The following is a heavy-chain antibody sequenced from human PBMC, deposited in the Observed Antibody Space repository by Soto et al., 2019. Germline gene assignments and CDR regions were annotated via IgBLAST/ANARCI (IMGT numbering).Heavy chain of an antibody. J-gene: IGHJ4*02. CDR1: GGSISSYY. D-gene: IGHD1-1*01. Sequence: SETLSLTCTVSGGSISSYYWSWIRQPPGKGLEWIGYIYYSGSTNYNPSIKSRVTISVDTSKNQFSLKMSSVTAADTAVYYCARLATRYYFDYWGQGTLVTVSS. CDR3: ARLATRYYFDY. V-gene: IGHV4-59*01. CDR2: IYYSGST.